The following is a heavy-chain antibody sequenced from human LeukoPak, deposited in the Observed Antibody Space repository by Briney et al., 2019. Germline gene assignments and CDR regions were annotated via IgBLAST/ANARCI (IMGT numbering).Heavy chain of an antibody. Sequence: GGSLRLSCAASGFTFSSYSMNWVRQAPGKGLEWVSSISSSSSYIYYADSVKGRFTISRDNAKNSLYLQMNSLRAEETAVYYCARALPCPYYDSSGYCDDAFDIWGQGTMVTVST. D-gene: IGHD3-22*01. J-gene: IGHJ3*02. V-gene: IGHV3-21*01. CDR2: ISSSSSYI. CDR1: GFTFSSYS. CDR3: ARALPCPYYDSSGYCDDAFDI.